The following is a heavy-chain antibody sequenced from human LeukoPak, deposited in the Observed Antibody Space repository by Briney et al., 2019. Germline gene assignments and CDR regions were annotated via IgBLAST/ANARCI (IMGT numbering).Heavy chain of an antibody. V-gene: IGHV4-34*01. J-gene: IGHJ4*02. CDR2: INHSGST. Sequence: ETSETLSLTCAVYGGSFSGYYWSWIRQPPGKGLEWIGEINHSGSTNYNPSLKSRVTISVDTSKNQFSLKLSSVTAADTAVYYCARDPLTGLRGAYWGQGTLVTVSS. CDR1: GGSFSGYY. D-gene: IGHD3-10*01. CDR3: ARDPLTGLRGAY.